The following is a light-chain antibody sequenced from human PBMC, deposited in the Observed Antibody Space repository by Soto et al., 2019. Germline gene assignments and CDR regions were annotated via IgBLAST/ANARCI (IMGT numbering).Light chain of an antibody. CDR3: QSDDSSLRV. Sequence: QAVVTQPPSVSGAPGQRVTISCTGSSSNIGAGYDVHWYQQVPGTAPKLLIYGNNNRPSGVPDRFSGSKSGTSASLAIAGLQAEDDADYYCQSDDSSLRVFGTGTKVTVL. CDR2: GNN. CDR1: SSNIGAGYD. V-gene: IGLV1-40*01. J-gene: IGLJ1*01.